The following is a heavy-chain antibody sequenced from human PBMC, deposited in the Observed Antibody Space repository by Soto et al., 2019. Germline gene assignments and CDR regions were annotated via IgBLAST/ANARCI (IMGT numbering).Heavy chain of an antibody. J-gene: IGHJ5*02. D-gene: IGHD6-25*01. Sequence: KPSETLSLTCTVSGGSISSSSHYWGWIRQPPGKGLEWIGNIYYSGSTYYNASLKGRVTISADTSKNQFSLNLSSVTAADTAVYYCARRHMAASEGCFDPWGQGTLVTVSS. CDR1: GGSISSSSHY. V-gene: IGHV4-39*01. CDR2: IYYSGST. CDR3: ARRHMAASEGCFDP.